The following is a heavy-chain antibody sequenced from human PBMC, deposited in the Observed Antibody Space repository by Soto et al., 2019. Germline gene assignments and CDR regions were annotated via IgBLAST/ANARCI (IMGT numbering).Heavy chain of an antibody. D-gene: IGHD3-10*01. J-gene: IGHJ4*02. CDR3: ARGFGSGSYPYDY. CDR2: ISAGSSSI. Sequence: EVQLVESGGSLVKPGGSLRLSCAASGFTFSTNSMNWVRQAPGKRLEWVSSISAGSSSIYYADSVKGRFTISRDNAKNSLYLLMNSLRAEDTAVYYCARGFGSGSYPYDYWGQGTLVTVSP. CDR1: GFTFSTNS. V-gene: IGHV3-21*01.